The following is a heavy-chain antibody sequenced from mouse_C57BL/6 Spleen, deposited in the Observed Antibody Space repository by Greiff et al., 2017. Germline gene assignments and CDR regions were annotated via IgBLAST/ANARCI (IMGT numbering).Heavy chain of an antibody. CDR2: IYPGSGST. Sequence: QVQLQQPGAELVKPGASVKMSCKASGYTFTSYWITWVKQRPGQGLEWIGDIYPGSGSTNYNEKFKSKATLTADTSSSTAYMQLSSLTSEDSAVYYCARGGITTVVEYYFDYWGQGTTLTVSS. CDR3: ARGGITTVVEYYFDY. V-gene: IGHV1-55*01. D-gene: IGHD1-1*01. CDR1: GYTFTSYW. J-gene: IGHJ2*01.